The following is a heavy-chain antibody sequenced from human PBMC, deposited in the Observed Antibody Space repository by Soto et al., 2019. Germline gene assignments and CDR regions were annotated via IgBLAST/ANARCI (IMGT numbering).Heavy chain of an antibody. CDR3: ARAQLITMIVVN. D-gene: IGHD3-22*01. J-gene: IGHJ4*02. V-gene: IGHV4-30-4*01. CDR1: GGSISSGDYY. Sequence: PSETLSLTCTVSGGSISSGDYYWSWIRQPPGKGLEWIGYIYYSGSTYYNPSLKSRVTISVDTSKNQFSLKLSSVTAADTAVYYCARAQLITMIVVNWGQGTLVTVSS. CDR2: IYYSGST.